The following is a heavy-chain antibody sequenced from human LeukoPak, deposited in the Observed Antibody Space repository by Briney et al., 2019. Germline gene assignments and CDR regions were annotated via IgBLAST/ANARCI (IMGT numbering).Heavy chain of an antibody. J-gene: IGHJ4*02. V-gene: IGHV1-46*01. D-gene: IGHD2-15*01. Sequence: ASVKVSCKASGYAFTSYYMHWVRQAPGQGLEWMGIINPSGGSTSYAQKFQGRVTMTRDTSTSTVYMELSSLRSEDTAVYYCARDISYCSGGSCYLTIDYWGQGTLVTVSS. CDR1: GYAFTSYY. CDR3: ARDISYCSGGSCYLTIDY. CDR2: INPSGGST.